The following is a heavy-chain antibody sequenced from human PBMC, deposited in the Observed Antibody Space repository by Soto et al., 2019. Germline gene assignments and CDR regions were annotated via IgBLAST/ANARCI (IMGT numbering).Heavy chain of an antibody. D-gene: IGHD6-19*01. V-gene: IGHV1-3*01. CDR1: GYTFTSYA. CDR3: ARVYGSGWYNWFYP. J-gene: IGHJ5*02. Sequence: ASVKVSCKGSGYTFTSYAMHWVRQAPGQRLEWMGWINAGNGNTKYSQKFQGRVTITRDTSASTAYMELSSLRSEDTAVYYCARVYGSGWYNWFYPWGQGSLVSVYS. CDR2: INAGNGNT.